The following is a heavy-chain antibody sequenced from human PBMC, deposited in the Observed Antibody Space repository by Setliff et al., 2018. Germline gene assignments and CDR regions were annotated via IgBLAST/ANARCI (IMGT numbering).Heavy chain of an antibody. CDR3: AREYYDILTRSRGWYFDL. CDR2: INHSGST. CDR1: GGSFSDYY. Sequence: PSETLSLTCTVYGGSFSDYYWGWVRQPPGKGLEWIGEINHSGSTNYIPSLKSRLTISVDTSKNQFSLKLSSVTAADTAVYYCAREYYDILTRSRGWYFDLWGRGTLITVSS. V-gene: IGHV4-34*01. D-gene: IGHD3-9*01. J-gene: IGHJ2*01.